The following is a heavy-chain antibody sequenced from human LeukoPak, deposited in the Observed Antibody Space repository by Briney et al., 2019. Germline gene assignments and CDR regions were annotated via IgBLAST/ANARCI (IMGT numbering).Heavy chain of an antibody. Sequence: ASVKVSCKASGGTFSSYAISWVRQAPGQGLEWMGGIIPIFGTANYAQKFQGRVTITADESTSTAYMELSSLRSEDTAVYYCARGRGAPNWFDPWGQGTLVTVSS. CDR1: GGTFSSYA. CDR3: ARGRGAPNWFDP. V-gene: IGHV1-69*13. J-gene: IGHJ5*02. D-gene: IGHD3-10*01. CDR2: IIPIFGTA.